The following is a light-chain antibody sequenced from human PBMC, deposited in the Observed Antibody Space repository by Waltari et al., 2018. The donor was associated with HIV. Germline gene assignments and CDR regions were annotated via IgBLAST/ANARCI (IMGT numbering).Light chain of an antibody. V-gene: IGLV3-21*02. J-gene: IGLJ1*01. CDR3: HVWESSSDEYV. CDR2: DDT. Sequence: SYVLTQPASVSVAPGQTANVTCGGDNVESKSVHWYQQRAGKAPILVLYDDTDRPSGIPERFSGSNFGNTXTLTISRVEAGDDGDYYCHVWESSSDEYVFGTGTKVTV. CDR1: NVESKS.